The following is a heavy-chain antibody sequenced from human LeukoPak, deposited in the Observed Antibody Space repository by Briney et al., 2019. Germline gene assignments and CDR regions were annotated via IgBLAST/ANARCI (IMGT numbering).Heavy chain of an antibody. V-gene: IGHV4-59*08. CDR1: GGSISSYY. D-gene: IGHD1-14*01. CDR3: ARHEDHRTFDY. Sequence: SETLSLTCTVSGGSISSYYWSWIRQPPGKGLEWIGYIYYSGSTNYNPSLTSRVTISVDTSKNQFSLRLSSVTAADTAVYYCARHEDHRTFDYWGQGTLVTVSS. CDR2: IYYSGST. J-gene: IGHJ4*02.